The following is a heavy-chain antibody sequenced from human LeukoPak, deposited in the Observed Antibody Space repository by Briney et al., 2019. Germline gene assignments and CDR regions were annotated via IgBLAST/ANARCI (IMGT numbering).Heavy chain of an antibody. D-gene: IGHD2-8*02. Sequence: SETLSLTCTVSGDSISSGFYYWGWIRQPPGKGLEWIGSIYYSGSTYYNPSLKSRVTISVDTSKNQFSLKLSSVTAADTAVYYCARSLVTWAFDIWGQGTMVTVSS. J-gene: IGHJ3*02. CDR2: IYYSGST. CDR1: GDSISSGFYY. CDR3: ARSLVTWAFDI. V-gene: IGHV4-39*01.